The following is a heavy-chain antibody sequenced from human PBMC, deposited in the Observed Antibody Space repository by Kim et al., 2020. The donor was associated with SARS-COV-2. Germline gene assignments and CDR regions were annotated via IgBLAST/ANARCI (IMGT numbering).Heavy chain of an antibody. CDR2: YN. J-gene: IGHJ4*02. CDR3: ARSSARRFDY. Sequence: YNDYAVSVKSRITINPDTSKNQFSQQLNSVTPEDTAVYYCARSSARRFDYWGQGTLVTVSS. V-gene: IGHV6-1*01. D-gene: IGHD6-6*01.